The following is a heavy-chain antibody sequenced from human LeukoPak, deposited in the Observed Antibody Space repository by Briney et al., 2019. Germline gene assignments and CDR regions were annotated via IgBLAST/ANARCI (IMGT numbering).Heavy chain of an antibody. CDR2: ISYDGGNK. V-gene: IGHV3-30*18. CDR3: AKDNRDYYIDY. J-gene: IGHJ4*02. Sequence: SLRLSCAASGFTFSSYGMHWVRQAPGKGLEWVAVISYDGGNKYYADSVKGRFTISRDNSKNTLYLQMNSLRAEDTAMYYCAKDNRDYYIDYWGQGTLVTVSS. D-gene: IGHD3-10*01. CDR1: GFTFSSYG.